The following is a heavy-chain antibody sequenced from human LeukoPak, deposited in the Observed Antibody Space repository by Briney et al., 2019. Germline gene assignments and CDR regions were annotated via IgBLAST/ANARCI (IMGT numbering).Heavy chain of an antibody. V-gene: IGHV4-39*01. CDR2: IYYSGST. J-gene: IGHJ4*02. Sequence: SETLSLTCTVSGDSISSTNYYWGWIRQPQGKGLEWIGSIYYSGSTCYNPSLESRVTISVDTSKNQFSLKLSSVTAADTAVYYCATSGWYLLPGVYWGQGTLVTVSS. CDR3: ATSGWYLLPGVY. CDR1: GDSISSTNYY. D-gene: IGHD6-19*01.